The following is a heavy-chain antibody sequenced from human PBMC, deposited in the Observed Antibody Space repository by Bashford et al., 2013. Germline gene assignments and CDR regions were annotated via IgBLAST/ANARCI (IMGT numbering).Heavy chain of an antibody. D-gene: IGHD6-19*01. CDR3: ARSPGYSSGWYSFDY. CDR2: IYYSGST. Sequence: SETLSLTCTVSGGSISSDYWSWIRQPPGKGLEWIGYIYYSGSTNYNPSLKSRVTISVDTSKNQFSLKLRSVTAADTAVYYCARSPGYSSGWYSFDYVGPGNPGHRLL. CDR1: GGSISSDY. V-gene: IGHV4-59*01. J-gene: IGHJ4*02.